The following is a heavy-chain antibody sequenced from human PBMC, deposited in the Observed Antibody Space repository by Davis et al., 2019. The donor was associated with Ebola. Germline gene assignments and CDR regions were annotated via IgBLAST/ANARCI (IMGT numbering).Heavy chain of an antibody. CDR3: ARQTLYGDYVATLSRSDYYYYGMDV. V-gene: IGHV3-21*01. J-gene: IGHJ6*02. D-gene: IGHD4-17*01. CDR1: GFTFSSYW. CDR2: ISSSSSYI. Sequence: GGSLRLSCAASGFTFSSYWMNWVRQAPGKGLEWVSSISSSSSYIYYADSVKGRFTISRDNAKNSLYLQMNSLRAEDTAVYYCARQTLYGDYVATLSRSDYYYYGMDVWGQGTTVTVSS.